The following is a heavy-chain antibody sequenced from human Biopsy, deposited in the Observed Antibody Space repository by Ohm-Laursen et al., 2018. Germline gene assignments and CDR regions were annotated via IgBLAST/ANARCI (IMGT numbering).Heavy chain of an antibody. CDR3: ARHSLDDFWSGAHYYFDY. Sequence: GTLSLTCSVSGGSISSGNHYWGSLRQPPGKGLEWIGHVYYSGSTFYNSSLESRVTVSVDTSKNQFHLRLTSMSASDTAVYYCARHSLDDFWSGAHYYFDYWGLGTLVTVSS. D-gene: IGHD3-3*01. CDR1: GGSISSGNHY. J-gene: IGHJ4*02. CDR2: VYYSGST. V-gene: IGHV4-39*01.